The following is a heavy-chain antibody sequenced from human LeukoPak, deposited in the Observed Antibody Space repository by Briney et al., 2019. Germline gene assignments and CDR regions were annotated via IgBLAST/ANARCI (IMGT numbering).Heavy chain of an antibody. Sequence: ASVKVSCKASGYSFISYYMHWVQQAPGQGLEWMGIINPSGGSTGYAQKFRGRITMTRDTSTSTVYMELSSLRSEDTAVYYCARDLGLSMAGTSGFDYWGQGTLVTVSS. D-gene: IGHD6-19*01. J-gene: IGHJ4*02. CDR1: GYSFISYY. CDR3: ARDLGLSMAGTSGFDY. CDR2: INPSGGST. V-gene: IGHV1-46*01.